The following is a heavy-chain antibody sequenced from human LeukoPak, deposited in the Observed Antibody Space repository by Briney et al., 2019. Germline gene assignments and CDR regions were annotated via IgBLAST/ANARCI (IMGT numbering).Heavy chain of an antibody. D-gene: IGHD4-23*01. CDR3: ARDSGGLMPYDY. Sequence: EASVKVSCKASGYTFTSYGISWVRQAPGQGLEWMGWISAYNGNTNYAQKLQGRITLTTDTSTSTANTELRSLRSDDTAIYYCARDSGGLMPYDYWGPGTLVTVSS. V-gene: IGHV1-18*01. CDR2: ISAYNGNT. J-gene: IGHJ4*02. CDR1: GYTFTSYG.